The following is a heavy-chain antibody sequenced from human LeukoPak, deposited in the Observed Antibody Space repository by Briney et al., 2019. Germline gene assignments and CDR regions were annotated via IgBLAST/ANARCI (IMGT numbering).Heavy chain of an antibody. CDR1: GGSISSSSYY. V-gene: IGHV4-39*01. D-gene: IGHD6-19*01. CDR2: LYYSGST. J-gene: IGHJ4*02. CDR3: ARLSSQWLIDY. Sequence: SETLSLACTVSGGSISSSSYYWGWIRQPPGKGLEWIGSLYYSGSTHYTPSLKSRITISVDTSKNQFSLKLRSVTAADTAVYYCARLSSQWLIDYWGQGTLVTVSS.